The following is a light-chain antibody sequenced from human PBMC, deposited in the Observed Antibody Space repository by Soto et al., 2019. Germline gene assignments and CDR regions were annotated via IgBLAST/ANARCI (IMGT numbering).Light chain of an antibody. CDR3: QQYDNLPLT. CDR1: QAMSNY. V-gene: IGKV1-33*01. CDR2: DAS. J-gene: IGKJ4*01. Sequence: DIQMTQSPSSLSASVGDRVTITCQASQAMSNYLNWYQQKPGKAPKLLIYDASNLETGVPSRFSGSGSGTDFTFTISSLQPEDIATYYCQQYDNLPLTFGGGTKVESK.